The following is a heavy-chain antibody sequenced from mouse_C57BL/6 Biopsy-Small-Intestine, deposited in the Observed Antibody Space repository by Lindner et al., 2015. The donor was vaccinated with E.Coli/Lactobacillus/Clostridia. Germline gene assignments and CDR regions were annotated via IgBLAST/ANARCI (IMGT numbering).Heavy chain of an antibody. CDR2: IYPGDGDT. CDR1: GYAFSSSW. J-gene: IGHJ2*01. V-gene: IGHV1-82*01. CDR3: ARIYDGYYEYFDY. Sequence: VQLQESGPELVKPGASVKISCKASGYAFSSSWMNWVKQRPGKGLEWIGRIYPGDGDTNYNGKFKGKATLTADKSSSTAYMQLSSLTSEDSAVYFCARIYDGYYEYFDYWGQGTTLTVSS. D-gene: IGHD2-3*01.